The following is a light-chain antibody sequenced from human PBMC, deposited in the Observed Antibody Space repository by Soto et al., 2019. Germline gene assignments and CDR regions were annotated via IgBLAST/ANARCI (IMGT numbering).Light chain of an antibody. V-gene: IGLV2-14*01. J-gene: IGLJ1*01. Sequence: QSVLTQPASVSGSPGQSNTISCSGTISDFVLYNYVSWYQQHPGKAPKLMIYGVNNRPSGVSNRFSGSKSGNTASLTISGLQADDEADYYCSSYTTSSALQVFGTGTKVTVL. CDR2: GVN. CDR3: SSYTTSSALQV. CDR1: ISDFVLYNY.